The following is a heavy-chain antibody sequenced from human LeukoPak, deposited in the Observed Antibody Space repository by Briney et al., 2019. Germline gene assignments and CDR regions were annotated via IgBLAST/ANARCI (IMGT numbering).Heavy chain of an antibody. V-gene: IGHV3-30*18. D-gene: IGHD6-6*01. CDR2: ISYDGSNK. Sequence: GRSLRLSCAASGFTFSSYGMHWVRQAPGNGLEWVAVISYDGSNKYYADSVKGRFTISRDNSKNTLYLQMNSLRAGDTAVYYCAKDPSSIAAPRLQDYWGQGTLVTVSS. CDR1: GFTFSSYG. CDR3: AKDPSSIAAPRLQDY. J-gene: IGHJ4*02.